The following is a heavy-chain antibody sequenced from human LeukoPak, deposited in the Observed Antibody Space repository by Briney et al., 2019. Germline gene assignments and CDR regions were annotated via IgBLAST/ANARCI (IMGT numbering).Heavy chain of an antibody. V-gene: IGHV3-66*04. Sequence: GGSLRLSCVASGFTFSTYTMNWIRQAPGKGLEWVSIIYSGGSTYYADSVKGRVTTSRDNSKNTLYLQMNSLRAEDTAVYYCARHSSSWYFAFDIWGQGTMVTVSS. J-gene: IGHJ3*02. CDR3: ARHSSSWYFAFDI. CDR1: GFTFSTYT. D-gene: IGHD6-13*01. CDR2: IYSGGST.